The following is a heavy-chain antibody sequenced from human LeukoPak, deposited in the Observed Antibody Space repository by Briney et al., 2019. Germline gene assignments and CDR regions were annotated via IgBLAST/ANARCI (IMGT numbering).Heavy chain of an antibody. J-gene: IGHJ5*02. Sequence: PSETLSLTCTVSAGSISSYYWSWIRQPPGKGLEWIGYIYYSGSTNYNPSLKSRVTISVDTSKNQFSLKLSSVTAADTAVYYCARINNWFDPWGQGTLVTVSS. V-gene: IGHV4-59*01. CDR3: ARINNWFDP. CDR2: IYYSGST. CDR1: AGSISSYY.